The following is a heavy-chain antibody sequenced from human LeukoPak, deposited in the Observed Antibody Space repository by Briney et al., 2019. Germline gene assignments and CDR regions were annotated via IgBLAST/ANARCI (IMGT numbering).Heavy chain of an antibody. V-gene: IGHV1-18*01. Sequence: ASVKVSCKASGYTFTIYGISWVRQAPGQGLEWMGWISAYNGNTNYAQKLQGRVTMTTDTSTSTAYMELRSLRSDDTAVYYCASSSSWRFYYYGMDVWGQGTTVTVSS. CDR2: ISAYNGNT. CDR1: GYTFTIYG. D-gene: IGHD6-13*01. CDR3: ASSSSWRFYYYGMDV. J-gene: IGHJ6*02.